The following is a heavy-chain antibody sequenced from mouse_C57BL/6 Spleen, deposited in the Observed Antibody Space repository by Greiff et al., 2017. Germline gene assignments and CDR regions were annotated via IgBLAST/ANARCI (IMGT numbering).Heavy chain of an antibody. V-gene: IGHV1-50*01. J-gene: IGHJ3*01. D-gene: IGHD2-1*01. CDR3: ARGGRDGNGAY. CDR1: GYTFTSYW. CDR2: IDPSDSYT. Sequence: VQLQQPGAELVKPGASVKLSCKASGYTFTSYWMQWVKQRPGQGLEWIGEIDPSDSYTNYNQKFKGKATLTVDTSSSTAYMQLSSLTSEDSAVYYCARGGRDGNGAYWGQGTLVTVSA.